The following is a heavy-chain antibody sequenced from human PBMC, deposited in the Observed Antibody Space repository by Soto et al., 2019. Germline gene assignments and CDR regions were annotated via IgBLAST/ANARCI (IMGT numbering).Heavy chain of an antibody. V-gene: IGHV3-7*03. J-gene: IGHJ4*02. CDR1: GFTVISSF. CDR2: INQDGGVP. CDR3: ARYYRGSGRYFFDY. D-gene: IGHD6-19*01. Sequence: GGSLRLSCVASGFTVISSFMGWIRQAPGKGLEWVANINQDGGVPYYVDSVEGRFTLSRDNTKDSLYLQINSLRGEDTAIYYCARYYRGSGRYFFDYWGQGTLVTVSS.